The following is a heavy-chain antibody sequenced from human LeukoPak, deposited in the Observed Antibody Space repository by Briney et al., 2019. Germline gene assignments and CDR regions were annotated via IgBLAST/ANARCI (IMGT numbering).Heavy chain of an antibody. D-gene: IGHD6-19*01. CDR1: GFTFSSYA. V-gene: IGHV3-23*01. J-gene: IGHJ4*02. CDR3: AKERNLEIAVAGTIFDY. CDR2: ISGSGGST. Sequence: GGSLRLSCAASGFTFSSYAMSWVRQAPGKGLEWVSAISGSGGSTYYADSVKGRFTISRDDSKNMIYLEMSSLKAEDTAVYYCAKERNLEIAVAGTIFDYWGEGTLVTVSS.